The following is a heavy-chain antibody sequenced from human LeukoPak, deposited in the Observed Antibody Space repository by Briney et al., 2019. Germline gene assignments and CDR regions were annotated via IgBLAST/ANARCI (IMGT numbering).Heavy chain of an antibody. CDR3: ARDRTPLYYYDSSGPYGMDV. CDR1: GGXISSSNC. Sequence: SGTLSLTCAVSGGXISSSNCWSWVRQPPGKGLEWIGEIYHSGSTNYNPSLKSRVTISVDKSKNQFSLKLSSVTAADTAVYYCARDRTPLYYYDSSGPYGMDVWGQGTTVTVSS. V-gene: IGHV4-4*02. CDR2: IYHSGST. J-gene: IGHJ6*02. D-gene: IGHD3-22*01.